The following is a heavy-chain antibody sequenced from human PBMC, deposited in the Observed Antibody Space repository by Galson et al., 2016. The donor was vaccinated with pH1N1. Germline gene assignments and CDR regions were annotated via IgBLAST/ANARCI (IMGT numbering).Heavy chain of an antibody. V-gene: IGHV1-69*06. J-gene: IGHJ4*02. CDR3: ARRYYFDS. Sequence: SVKVSCKASGGTFGSYGISWVRQAPGQGLEWMGGIIPIFGTANYAQKFQGRVTITADKSTSTAYKALTNLRSDDAAVYYCARRYYFDSWGQGTQVTVSS. CDR1: GGTFGSYG. D-gene: IGHD3-9*01. CDR2: IIPIFGTA.